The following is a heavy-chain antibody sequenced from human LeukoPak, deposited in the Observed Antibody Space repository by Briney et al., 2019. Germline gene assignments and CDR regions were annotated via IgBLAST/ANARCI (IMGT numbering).Heavy chain of an antibody. Sequence: GGSLRLSCAASGFTFSSYAMHWVRQAPGKGLEWVAVISYDGSNKYYADSVKGRFTISRDNSKNTLYLQMNSLRAEDTAVYYCARHSNSWEYFQHWGQGTLVTVSS. J-gene: IGHJ1*01. CDR2: ISYDGSNK. CDR1: GFTFSSYA. D-gene: IGHD6-6*01. CDR3: ARHSNSWEYFQH. V-gene: IGHV3-30-3*01.